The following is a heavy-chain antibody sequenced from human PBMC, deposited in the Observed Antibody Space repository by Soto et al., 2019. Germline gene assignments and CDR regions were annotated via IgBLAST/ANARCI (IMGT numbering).Heavy chain of an antibody. CDR3: ARGQRIGAITTCFDY. D-gene: IGHD3-22*01. Sequence: QVQLQQWGAGLLKPSETLSLTCAVYGGSFSGYYWSWIRQPPGKGLEWIGEVNHSGNTNYNPSLKSRGIISSDTSKNQFSLKLKSVTAADTAVYYCARGQRIGAITTCFDYWGQGTLVTVSS. CDR1: GGSFSGYY. V-gene: IGHV4-34*01. J-gene: IGHJ4*02. CDR2: VNHSGNT.